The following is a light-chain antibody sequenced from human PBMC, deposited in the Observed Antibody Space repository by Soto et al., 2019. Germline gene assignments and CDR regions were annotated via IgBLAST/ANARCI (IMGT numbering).Light chain of an antibody. CDR3: MQATHLPHT. Sequence: DVMMTQTPLSSPVTLGQPASISCRSSQNLVYSDGDTHLHWFQQRPGQPPRLLIYKISNRFSGVPDRFSGSGAGTDFTLRISRVEAEDVAIYFCMQATHLPHTFGQGTRLEIK. CDR1: QNLVYSDGDTH. J-gene: IGKJ2*01. CDR2: KIS. V-gene: IGKV2-24*01.